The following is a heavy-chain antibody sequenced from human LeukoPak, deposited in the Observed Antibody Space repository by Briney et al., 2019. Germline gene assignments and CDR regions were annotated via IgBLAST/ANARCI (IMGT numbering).Heavy chain of an antibody. CDR3: GRDRHWNQGNFDY. D-gene: IGHD1-1*01. CDR1: GYTITGYY. V-gene: IGHV1-2*02. CDR2: INPNNGGT. J-gene: IGHJ4*02. Sequence: ASVRVSCKAFGYTITGYYIHWVRQAPGQGLEWMGWINPNNGGTNYAQKFQGRVTMTRDTSIGTAYMELNRLTYDDTAVYYCGRDRHWNQGNFDYWGQGTLVSVSS.